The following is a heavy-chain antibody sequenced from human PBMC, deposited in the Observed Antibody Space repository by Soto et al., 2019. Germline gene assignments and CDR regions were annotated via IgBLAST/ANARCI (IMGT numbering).Heavy chain of an antibody. CDR1: GYSFTSYW. CDR3: ARVDGVAARPTAFDY. V-gene: IGHV5-51*01. J-gene: IGHJ4*02. D-gene: IGHD6-6*01. CDR2: IYPGDSDT. Sequence: PGESLKISCKGSGYSFTSYWIGWVRQMPGKGREWMGVIYPGDSDTRYSPSFQGQVTISADKSISTAYLQWSSLKASDTAMYYCARVDGVAARPTAFDYWGQGTLVTVSS.